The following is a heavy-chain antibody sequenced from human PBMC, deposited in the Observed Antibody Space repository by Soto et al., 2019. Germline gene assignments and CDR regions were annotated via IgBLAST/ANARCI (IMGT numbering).Heavy chain of an antibody. J-gene: IGHJ4*02. V-gene: IGHV3-30*18. CDR3: AKDGGIVVVPAATF. Sequence: PGGSLRLSCAASGVSFNSYDRHWVRQAPGKGPEWVAIISYDGSNTYYSDSVRGRFTISRDNSKDTLYLQMHSLRAEDTAVYYCAKDGGIVVVPAATFWGQGTLVRVSS. D-gene: IGHD2-2*01. CDR1: GVSFNSYD. CDR2: ISYDGSNT.